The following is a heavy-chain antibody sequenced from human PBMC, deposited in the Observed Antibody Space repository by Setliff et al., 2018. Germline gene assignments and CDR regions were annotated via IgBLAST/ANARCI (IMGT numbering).Heavy chain of an antibody. D-gene: IGHD1-1*01. J-gene: IGHJ3*02. CDR3: RQAVVGRDVFDI. V-gene: IGHV4-34*01. CDR2: INQSGSG. Sequence: LSLPCNVYGGSFDTYYWSWIRQPPGKGLEWFGEINQSGSGDYNPSFKGRVTISVDTSKKQFSLTLTSVTAADTALYYCRQAVVGRDVFDIWGQGTVVTVSS. CDR1: GGSFDTYY.